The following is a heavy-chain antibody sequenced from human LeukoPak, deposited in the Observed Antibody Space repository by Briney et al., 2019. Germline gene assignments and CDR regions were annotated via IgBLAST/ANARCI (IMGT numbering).Heavy chain of an antibody. CDR2: IYYSGST. V-gene: IGHV4-31*03. CDR3: ARALGLRGYSYEDYFDY. J-gene: IGHJ4*02. Sequence: PSQTLSLTCTVSGGSISSGGYYWSWIRQHPGKGLEWIGYIYYSGSTYYNPSLKSRVTISVDTSKNQFSLKLSSVTAADTAVYYCARALGLRGYSYEDYFDYWGQGTLVTVSS. D-gene: IGHD5-18*01. CDR1: GGSISSGGYY.